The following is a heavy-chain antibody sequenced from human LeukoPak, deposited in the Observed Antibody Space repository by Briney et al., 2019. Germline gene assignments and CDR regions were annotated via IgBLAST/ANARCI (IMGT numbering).Heavy chain of an antibody. J-gene: IGHJ4*02. V-gene: IGHV3-30*02. CDR3: AKEIGFRFDY. Sequence: GGSLRLSCAPSGFTFSSYGMHWVRQAPGKGLEWVAFIRYDGNNKYYTDSVKGRFTISRDNSKNTLYLQMNSLRADDTAVYYCAKEIGFRFDYWGQGTLVTVSS. CDR1: GFTFSSYG. D-gene: IGHD5-18*01. CDR2: IRYDGNNK.